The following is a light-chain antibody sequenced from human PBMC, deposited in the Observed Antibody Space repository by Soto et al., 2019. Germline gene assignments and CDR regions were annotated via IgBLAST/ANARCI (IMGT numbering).Light chain of an antibody. V-gene: IGLV2-14*01. Sequence: QSALTQPASVSGSPGQSIAISCTGSSSDVGFYNYVSWYQQHPGEVPKLIIFEVSNRPSGVSNRFSGSKSGNTASLTISGLQAEDEASDYCSSSTTSSTRVFGTGTKLTVL. CDR2: EVS. CDR3: SSSTTSSTRV. J-gene: IGLJ1*01. CDR1: SSDVGFYNY.